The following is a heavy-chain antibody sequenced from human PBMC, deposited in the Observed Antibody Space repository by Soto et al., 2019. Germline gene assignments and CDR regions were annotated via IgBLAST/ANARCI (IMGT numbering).Heavy chain of an antibody. Sequence: PGGSLRLSCAASRFPFSTYSMNWVRQAPGKGLEWVSSISDSSSYIYYADSVKGRFTISRDNAKNSLYLQMNSLRAEDTAVYYCARYDSSGYYWPYYYYGMDVWGQGTTVTVSS. CDR3: ARYDSSGYYWPYYYYGMDV. CDR2: ISDSSSYI. J-gene: IGHJ6*02. CDR1: RFPFSTYS. D-gene: IGHD3-22*01. V-gene: IGHV3-21*01.